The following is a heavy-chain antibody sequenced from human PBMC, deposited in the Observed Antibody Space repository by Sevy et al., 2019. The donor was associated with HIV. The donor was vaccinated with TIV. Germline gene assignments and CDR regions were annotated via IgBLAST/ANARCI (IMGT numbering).Heavy chain of an antibody. CDR2: INHSGST. V-gene: IGHV4-34*01. CDR1: GGSFSGYY. J-gene: IGHJ4*02. D-gene: IGHD5-12*01. CDR3: ARGRWGYSGYDYTSLGLFDY. Sequence: SETLSLTCAVYGGSFSGYYWSWIRQPPGKGLEWIGEINHSGSTNYNPSLKSRVTISVDTSKNRFSLKLSSVTAADTAVYYCARGRWGYSGYDYTSLGLFDYWGQGTLVTVSS.